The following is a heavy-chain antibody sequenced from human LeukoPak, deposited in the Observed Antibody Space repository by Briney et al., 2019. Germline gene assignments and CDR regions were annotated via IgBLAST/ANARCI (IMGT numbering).Heavy chain of an antibody. J-gene: IGHJ4*02. CDR2: IIPIFGAA. CDR3: ATGHLLNSSSGYYGDF. D-gene: IGHD3-22*01. Sequence: ASVKVSCKASGGTFSSHAISWVRQAPGQGLEWMGGIIPIFGAAKYAQKFQGRVTITADESTSTAYMELSSLRSEDTAVYYCATGHLLNSSSGYYGDFWGQGTLVTVSS. CDR1: GGTFSSHA. V-gene: IGHV1-69*13.